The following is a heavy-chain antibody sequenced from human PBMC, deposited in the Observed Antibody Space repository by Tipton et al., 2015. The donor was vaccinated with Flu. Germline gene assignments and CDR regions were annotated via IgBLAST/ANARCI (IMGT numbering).Heavy chain of an antibody. CDR3: ARDPYYDAFDF. CDR1: GFTFSTYW. D-gene: IGHD3-10*01. J-gene: IGHJ3*01. CDR2: IKDDGAEE. Sequence: SLRLSCAISGFTFSTYWMSWVRQAPGKGLEWVANIKDDGAEEYYLDSVKGRFTISRDNTRNSLYLQMNSLRDEDTAVYYCARDPYYDAFDFWGQGTMVTVSS. V-gene: IGHV3-7*03.